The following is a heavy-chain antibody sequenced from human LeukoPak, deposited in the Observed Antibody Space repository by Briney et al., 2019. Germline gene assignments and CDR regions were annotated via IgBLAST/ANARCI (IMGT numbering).Heavy chain of an antibody. Sequence: GASVKVSCKAFRYTFTSNYMYWVRQPPGQEPEWMGVISPSGGSTTYAHKLQGRVALTMDMSTSTHSLEPSSLPSEHRPVYYCAKDNSVRDEAWWFNPWGQGTLVTVSS. CDR3: AKDNSVRDEAWWFNP. CDR1: RYTFTSNY. CDR2: ISPSGGST. J-gene: IGHJ5*02. D-gene: IGHD5-24*01. V-gene: IGHV1-46*01.